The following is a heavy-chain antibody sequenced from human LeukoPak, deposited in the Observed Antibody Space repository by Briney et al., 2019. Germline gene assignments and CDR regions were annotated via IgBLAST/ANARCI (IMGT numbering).Heavy chain of an antibody. V-gene: IGHV3-30*02. CDR1: GFTFSSYG. J-gene: IGHJ3*02. Sequence: PGGSLRLSCVASGFTFSSYGMQWVRQAPGKGLEWVAFIRYDGSDNKYADSVKGRFTISRDNSKNTLYLHMKSLTPEDTAVYYCAKNTRYNWNDDAFDIWGQGTVVTVSS. CDR3: AKNTRYNWNDDAFDI. CDR2: IRYDGSDN. D-gene: IGHD1-1*01.